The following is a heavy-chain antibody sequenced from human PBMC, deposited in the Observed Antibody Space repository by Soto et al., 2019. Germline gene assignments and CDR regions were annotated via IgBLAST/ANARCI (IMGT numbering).Heavy chain of an antibody. CDR2: ISYDGSNK. J-gene: IGHJ6*02. CDR1: GFTFSSYG. D-gene: IGHD3-10*01. V-gene: IGHV3-30*18. Sequence: PGGSLRLSCAASGFTFSSYGMHWVRQAPGKGLEWVAVISYDGSNKYYADSVKGRFTISRDNSKNTLYLQMNSLRAEDTAVYYCAKDQRYYYGSGSYQNYGMDVWGQGTTVTSP. CDR3: AKDQRYYYGSGSYQNYGMDV.